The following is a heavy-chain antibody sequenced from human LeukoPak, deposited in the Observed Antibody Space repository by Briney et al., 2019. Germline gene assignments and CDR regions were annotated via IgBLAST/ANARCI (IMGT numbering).Heavy chain of an antibody. D-gene: IGHD5-12*01. V-gene: IGHV3-74*01. J-gene: IGHJ4*02. CDR1: GLTFRTTW. CDR2: MNGEGTTI. CDR3: ARNIFMDSGYQLIDY. Sequence: GGSLRLSCATSGLTFRTTWMHWVRQAPGKGLMWVSRMNGEGTTIDYADSVKGRFTVSRDYAKNTLFLQMNNLRTEDTAVYYCARNIFMDSGYQLIDYWGQGTLVTVSS.